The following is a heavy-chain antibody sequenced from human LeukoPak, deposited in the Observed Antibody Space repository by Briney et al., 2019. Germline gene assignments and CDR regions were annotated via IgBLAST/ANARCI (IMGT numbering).Heavy chain of an antibody. D-gene: IGHD6-19*01. V-gene: IGHV3-30-3*01. CDR1: GLTFSSHW. J-gene: IGHJ4*02. CDR3: ARERLGSGWSFDY. Sequence: GGSLRLSCAASGLTFSSHWMHWVRQAPGKGLEWVAVISYDGSNKYYADSVKGRFTISRDNSKNTLYLQMNSLRAEDTAVYYCARERLGSGWSFDYWGQGTLVTVST. CDR2: ISYDGSNK.